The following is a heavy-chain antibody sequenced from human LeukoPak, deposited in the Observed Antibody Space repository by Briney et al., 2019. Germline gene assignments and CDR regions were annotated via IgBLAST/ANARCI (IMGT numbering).Heavy chain of an antibody. Sequence: KPSETLSLTCTVSGGSISSYYWSWIRQPAGKGLEWIGRIYTSGSTNYNPSLKGRVTMSVDTSKNQFSLKLSSVTAADTAVYYCARVDDGYDVYGMDVWGQGTTVTVSS. CDR2: IYTSGST. CDR1: GGSISSYY. J-gene: IGHJ6*02. D-gene: IGHD5-12*01. CDR3: ARVDDGYDVYGMDV. V-gene: IGHV4-4*07.